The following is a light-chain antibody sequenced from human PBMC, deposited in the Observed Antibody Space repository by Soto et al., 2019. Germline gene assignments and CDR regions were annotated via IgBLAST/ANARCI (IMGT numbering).Light chain of an antibody. Sequence: MILACSRGPPSLSPGAIATLSCRGSQSVSSHSLAWYQQRPGQAPRLLIYAASSRATGIPDRFSGSGSGTDFTLTISRLEPEDFAVYYCQQDSELRGTFGQGTKVDIK. CDR1: QSVSSHS. V-gene: IGKV3-20*01. CDR3: QQDSELRGT. CDR2: AAS. J-gene: IGKJ1*01.